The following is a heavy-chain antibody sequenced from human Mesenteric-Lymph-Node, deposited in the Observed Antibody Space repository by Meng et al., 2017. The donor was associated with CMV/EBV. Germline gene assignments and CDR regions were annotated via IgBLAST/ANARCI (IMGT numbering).Heavy chain of an antibody. V-gene: IGHV1-69*05. CDR1: GGTFSSYA. CDR3: AREGDGSGSYYNVDYYYYGMDV. D-gene: IGHD3-10*01. CDR2: IIPIFGTA. J-gene: IGHJ6*02. Sequence: SVKVSCKASGGTFSSYAIRWVRQAPGQGLEWMGGIIPIFGTANYAQKFQGRVTITTDESTSTAYMELSSLRSEDTAVYYCAREGDGSGSYYNVDYYYYGMDVWGQGTTVTVSS.